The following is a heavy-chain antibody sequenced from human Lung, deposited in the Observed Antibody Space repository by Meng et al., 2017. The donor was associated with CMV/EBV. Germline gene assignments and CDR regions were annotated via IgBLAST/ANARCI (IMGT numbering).Heavy chain of an antibody. Sequence: SCVASGFTFSSSSMNWVRQAPGKGLEWVSGISSSSSEIHYADSVKGRFTISRDNAKNSLYLQMNSLRAEDTAVYYCARSRSFDYWGKGTRVNVAS. CDR3: ARSRSFDY. V-gene: IGHV3-21*01. CDR2: ISSSSSEI. CDR1: GFTFSSSS. J-gene: IGHJ4*01.